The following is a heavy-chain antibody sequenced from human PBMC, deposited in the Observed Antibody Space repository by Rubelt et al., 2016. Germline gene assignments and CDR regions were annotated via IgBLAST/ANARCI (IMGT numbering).Heavy chain of an antibody. V-gene: IGHV1-18*01. CDR1: GYPFTSYG. D-gene: IGHD4-23*01. CDR2: ISAYNGNT. CDR3: ARDVGGNSVLYYFDY. Sequence: QVQLVQSGAEVKKPGASVKVSCKASGYPFTSYGISWVRQAPGQGLAWLGWISAYNGNTNYAQTPQCRVTMTADTPTSTAYMELRSRGSDDTSVYYCARDVGGNSVLYYFDYWGQGTLVTVSS. J-gene: IGHJ4*02.